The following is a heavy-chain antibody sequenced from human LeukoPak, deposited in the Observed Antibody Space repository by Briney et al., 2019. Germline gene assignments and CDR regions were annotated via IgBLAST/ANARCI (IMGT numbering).Heavy chain of an antibody. J-gene: IGHJ3*02. D-gene: IGHD1-26*01. CDR3: ARDRYSGSYLNAFDI. V-gene: IGHV3-48*03. CDR2: ISSSGSTI. CDR1: GFTFSSYG. Sequence: PGGSLRLSCAASGFTFSSYGMNWVRQAPGKGLEWVSYISSSGSTIYYADSVKGRFAISRDNAKNSLYLQMNSLRAEDTAVYYCARDRYSGSYLNAFDIWGQGTMVTVSS.